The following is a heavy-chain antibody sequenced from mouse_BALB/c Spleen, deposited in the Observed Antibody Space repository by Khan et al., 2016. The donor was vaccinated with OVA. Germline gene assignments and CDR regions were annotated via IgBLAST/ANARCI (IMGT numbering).Heavy chain of an antibody. CDR2: ISYDGSF. CDR1: DYSITSGYN. CDR3: ARDYFGNGYFDY. V-gene: IGHV3-6*02. D-gene: IGHD1-1*01. Sequence: VQLKQSGPGLVKPSQSLSLTCSVTDYSITSGYNWNWIRQFPGNKLEWMGYISYDGSFNYNPSLKNRISITRDTSKNQFFLKLNSVTTEDTATYYCARDYFGNGYFDYWGQGTTLTVSS. J-gene: IGHJ2*01.